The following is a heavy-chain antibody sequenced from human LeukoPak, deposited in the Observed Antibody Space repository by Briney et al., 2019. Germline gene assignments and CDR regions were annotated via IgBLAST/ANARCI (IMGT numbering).Heavy chain of an antibody. CDR2: IYYSGST. CDR3: ARLTRYYYDSSGHYHFDY. D-gene: IGHD3-22*01. J-gene: IGHJ4*02. CDR1: GGSISSDY. Sequence: PSETLSLTCTVSGGSISSDYWSWIRQPPGKGLEWIGYIYYSGSTNYNPSLSGRVTISVDTSKKQFSLRLSSATAADTAVYYCARLTRYYYDSSGHYHFDYWGQGTLVTVSS. V-gene: IGHV4-59*08.